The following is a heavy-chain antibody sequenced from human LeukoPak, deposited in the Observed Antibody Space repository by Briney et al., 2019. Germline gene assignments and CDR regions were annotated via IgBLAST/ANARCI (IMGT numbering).Heavy chain of an antibody. V-gene: IGHV4-34*01. Sequence: SETLSPTCAVYGGSFSGYYWSWIRQPPGKGLEWIGEINHSGSTNYNPSLKSRVTISVDTSKNQFSLKLSSVTAADTAVYYCARKARGITMVRGVIYYYYYMDVWGKGTTVTVSS. CDR2: INHSGST. D-gene: IGHD3-10*01. CDR1: GGSFSGYY. CDR3: ARKARGITMVRGVIYYYYYMDV. J-gene: IGHJ6*03.